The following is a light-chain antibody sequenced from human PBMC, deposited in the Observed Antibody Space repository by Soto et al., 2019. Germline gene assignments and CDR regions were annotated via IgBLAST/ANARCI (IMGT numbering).Light chain of an antibody. Sequence: EIVLTQSAGTLSLSPGERATLSCRASQSLSSSQLAWYQQKPGQAPRLLIHDASSRATGISDRFTGSGSGTDFTLTITTLEPEDFAVYYCQQYGSSPRTFGVGTKVDIK. CDR2: DAS. J-gene: IGKJ4*02. V-gene: IGKV3-20*01. CDR3: QQYGSSPRT. CDR1: QSLSSSQ.